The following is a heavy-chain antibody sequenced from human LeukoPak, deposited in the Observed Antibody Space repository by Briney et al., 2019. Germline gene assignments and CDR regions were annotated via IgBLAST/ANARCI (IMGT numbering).Heavy chain of an antibody. V-gene: IGHV1-2*02. CDR3: AREGSSGYYLLY. CDR1: GYTFSGYY. CDR2: INPNSGDT. D-gene: IGHD3-22*01. J-gene: IGHJ4*02. Sequence: ASVKVSGKASGYTFSGYYMHWVRQAPGQGLEWMGWINPNSGDTNFAQKFQGRVTMTRDTSISTAYMELSRLRSDDTAVYYCAREGSSGYYLLYWGQGTLVTVSS.